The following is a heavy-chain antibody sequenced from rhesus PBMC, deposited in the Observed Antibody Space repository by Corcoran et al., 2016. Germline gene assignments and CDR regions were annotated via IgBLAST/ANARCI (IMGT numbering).Heavy chain of an antibody. D-gene: IGHD1-44*01. CDR2: SAGSCSST. J-gene: IGHJ5-1*01. Sequence: QLQLQASGPGLVKPSATLSVTCAVSGGSISSSYWSWIRQAPGKVLEWIGYSAGSCSSTNYIPARYSRVSLSVDTSKNQLSRKRSCVTAADTAGYYCASVHRWGVWGPGVLVTVSS. V-gene: IGHV4-169*02. CDR1: GGSISSSY. CDR3: ASVHRWGV.